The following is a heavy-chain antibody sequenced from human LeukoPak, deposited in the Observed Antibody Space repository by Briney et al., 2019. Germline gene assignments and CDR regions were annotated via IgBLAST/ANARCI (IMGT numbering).Heavy chain of an antibody. CDR1: GYTFTTYD. V-gene: IGHV1-8*01. Sequence: GASVKVSCKASGYTFTTYDINWVRQATGQGLEWMGWMTPNSGNTGYAQKFQGRVTMTRNTSISTAYMELSSLRSEDTAVYYCTTPESSSWSPPTHYWGQGTLVTVSS. CDR2: MTPNSGNT. J-gene: IGHJ4*02. D-gene: IGHD6-13*01. CDR3: TTPESSSWSPPTHY.